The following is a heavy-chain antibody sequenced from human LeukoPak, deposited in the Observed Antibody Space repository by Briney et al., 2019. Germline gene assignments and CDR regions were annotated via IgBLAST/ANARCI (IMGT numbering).Heavy chain of an antibody. V-gene: IGHV1-69*01. J-gene: IGHJ6*02. D-gene: IGHD5-12*01. Sequence: SVNVSCKASGGTFSSYAISWVRQAPGQGLEWMGGIIPIFGTANYAQKFQGRVTITADESTSTAYMELSSLRSEDTAVYYCARVWVRGYDAGAYYYYGMDVWGQGTTVTVSS. CDR2: IIPIFGTA. CDR1: GGTFSSYA. CDR3: ARVWVRGYDAGAYYYYGMDV.